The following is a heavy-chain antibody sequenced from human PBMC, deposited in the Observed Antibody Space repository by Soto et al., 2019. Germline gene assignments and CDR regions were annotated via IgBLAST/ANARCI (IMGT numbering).Heavy chain of an antibody. CDR2: INHSGST. CDR1: GGSFTGNY. D-gene: IGHD3-10*01. Sequence: PSETLSLTCAVYGGSFTGNYWSWIRQPPGKGLEWIGEINHSGSTNYNPSLKSRVTISVDTSKNQFSLKLSSVTAADTAVYYCARLERYMVRGVIIVDWLDSWVQGTLVT. V-gene: IGHV4-34*01. CDR3: ARLERYMVRGVIIVDWLDS. J-gene: IGHJ5*01.